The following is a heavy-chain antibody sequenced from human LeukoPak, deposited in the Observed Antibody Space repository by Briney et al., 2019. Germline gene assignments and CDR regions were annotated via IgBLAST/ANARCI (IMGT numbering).Heavy chain of an antibody. CDR3: ARDFKRPETTVTTVDY. CDR1: GFTFSSYS. D-gene: IGHD4-11*01. V-gene: IGHV3-48*04. CDR2: ISSSSSTI. Sequence: SGGSLRLSCAASGFTFSSYSMNWVRQAPGKGLEWVSYISSSSSTIYYADSVKGRFTISRDNAKNSLYLQMNSLRAEDTAVYYCARDFKRPETTVTTVDYWGQGTLVTVSS. J-gene: IGHJ4*02.